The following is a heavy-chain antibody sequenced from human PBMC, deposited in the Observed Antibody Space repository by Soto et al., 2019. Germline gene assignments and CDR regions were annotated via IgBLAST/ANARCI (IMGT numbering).Heavy chain of an antibody. CDR3: AKNRQFRSYYESAGHYDN. V-gene: IGHV3-23*01. CDR1: GFTFKNYG. CDR2: ISGSGGVT. Sequence: GGSLRLSCVASGFTFKNYGMRWIRQAPGKGLEWVSGISGSGGVTYYADYVKGRFTISRDNSKNTLYLQMNSLRAEDTAIYYCAKNRQFRSYYESAGHYDNWGQGTLVTVSS. J-gene: IGHJ4*02. D-gene: IGHD3-10*01.